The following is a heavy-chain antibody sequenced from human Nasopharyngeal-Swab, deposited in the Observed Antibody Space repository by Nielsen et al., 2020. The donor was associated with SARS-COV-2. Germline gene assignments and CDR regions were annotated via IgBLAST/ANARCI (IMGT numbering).Heavy chain of an antibody. CDR1: GFTFSSYG. CDR3: ARVRGRSSSFQGGMDV. Sequence: GESLKISCAASGFTFSSYGMHWVRQAPGKGLEWVAVIWYDGSNKYYADSVKGRFTISRDNSKNTLYLQMNSLRAEDTAVYYCARVRGRSSSFQGGMDVWGQGTTVTVSS. V-gene: IGHV3-33*01. J-gene: IGHJ6*02. CDR2: IWYDGSNK. D-gene: IGHD6-6*01.